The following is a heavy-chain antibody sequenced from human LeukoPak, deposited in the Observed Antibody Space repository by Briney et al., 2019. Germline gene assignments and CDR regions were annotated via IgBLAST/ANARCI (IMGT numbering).Heavy chain of an antibody. V-gene: IGHV3-30*03. J-gene: IGHJ3*02. CDR3: ARVLRDYDSRAYDAFDI. Sequence: GRSLRLSCAASGFTISTYGMHWVRQAPGKGLEWVALISYDGSDKYYADSVKGRFTISRDNSTNTLYLQMNSLRAEDTAVYYCARVLRDYDSRAYDAFDIWGQGTMVTVSS. D-gene: IGHD3-22*01. CDR1: GFTISTYG. CDR2: ISYDGSDK.